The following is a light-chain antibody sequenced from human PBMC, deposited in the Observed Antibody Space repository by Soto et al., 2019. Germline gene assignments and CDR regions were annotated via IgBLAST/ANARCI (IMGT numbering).Light chain of an antibody. J-gene: IGLJ1*01. CDR3: SSYTSSSTLNYV. Sequence: QSVLTQPASVSGFPGQSITISCTGTSSDIGNYNYVSWYQQHPGKAPKLMIYEVSNRPSGVSNRFSGSKSGNTASLTISGLQAEDEADYYCSSYTSSSTLNYVFGTGTKVTVL. CDR2: EVS. V-gene: IGLV2-14*01. CDR1: SSDIGNYNY.